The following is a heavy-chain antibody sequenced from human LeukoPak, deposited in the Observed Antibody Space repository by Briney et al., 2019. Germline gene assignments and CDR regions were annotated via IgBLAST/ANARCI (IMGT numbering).Heavy chain of an antibody. CDR3: ASQGTGYCSSTSCQTTGYYYYGMDV. Sequence: GASVTVSYTASGYTFTIYGISWVRQAPGQGGGGMGWISAYNGNTNYAQKLQGGVTMTTDTSTSTAYMELRSLRSDDTAVYYCASQGTGYCSSTSCQTTGYYYYGMDVWGQGTTVTVSS. J-gene: IGHJ6*02. CDR2: ISAYNGNT. D-gene: IGHD2-2*01. V-gene: IGHV1-18*01. CDR1: GYTFTIYG.